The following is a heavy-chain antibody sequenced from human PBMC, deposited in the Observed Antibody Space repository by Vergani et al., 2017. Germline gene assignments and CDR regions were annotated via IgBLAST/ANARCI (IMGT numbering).Heavy chain of an antibody. CDR2: IIPIFGTA. Sequence: QVQLVQSGAEVKKPGSSVKVSCKASGGTFSSYAISWVRQAPGQGLEWMGGIIPIFGTANYAQKFQGRVTITEDESTSTAYMELSSLRSEDTAVYYCARDRAPYYYDSSGYPDEPDGAFDIWGQGTMVTVSS. CDR3: ARDRAPYYYDSSGYPDEPDGAFDI. D-gene: IGHD3-22*01. CDR1: GGTFSSYA. J-gene: IGHJ3*02. V-gene: IGHV1-69*01.